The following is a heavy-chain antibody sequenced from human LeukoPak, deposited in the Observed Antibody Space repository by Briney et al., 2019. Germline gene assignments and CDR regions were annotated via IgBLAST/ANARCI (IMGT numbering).Heavy chain of an antibody. CDR2: IYYSGST. CDR3: ARGLGYCSGGSCYDNWFDP. CDR1: GGSFSGYY. V-gene: IGHV4-31*11. D-gene: IGHD2-15*01. J-gene: IGHJ5*02. Sequence: SETLPLTCAVYGGSFSGYYWSWIRQHPGKGLEWIGYIYYSGSTYYNPSLKSRVTISVDTSKNQFSLKLSSVTAADTAVYYCARGLGYCSGGSCYDNWFDPWGQGTLVTVSS.